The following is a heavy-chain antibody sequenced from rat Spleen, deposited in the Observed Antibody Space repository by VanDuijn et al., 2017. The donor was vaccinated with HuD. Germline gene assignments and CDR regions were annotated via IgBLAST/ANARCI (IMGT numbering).Heavy chain of an antibody. V-gene: IGHV5S13*01. CDR1: GFTFSNYG. J-gene: IGHJ4*01. Sequence: EVQLVESDGGLVQPGRSLKLSCAVSGFTFSNYGMAWVRQTPTKGLEWVASITTGGSNTYYRDSVKGRFTISRDNAKSTLSLQMDSLRSEDTATYYCARHNSGYGVMDAWGQGASVTVSS. CDR2: ITTGGSNT. CDR3: ARHNSGYGVMDA. D-gene: IGHD4-3*01.